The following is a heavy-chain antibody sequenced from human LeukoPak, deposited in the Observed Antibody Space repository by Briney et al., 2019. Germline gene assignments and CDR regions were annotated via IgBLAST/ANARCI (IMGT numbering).Heavy chain of an antibody. J-gene: IGHJ5*02. V-gene: IGHV4-39*07. CDR1: GGSISSSSYY. CDR2: IYYTGST. Sequence: PSQTLSLTCTVSGGSISSSSYYWGWIRQPPGKGLEWIGSIYYTGSTYYNPSLKSRVTLSVDTSKNQFSLNLSSVTAADTAVYYCARATYQVVSRWFDPWGQGTLVTVSS. D-gene: IGHD2-2*01. CDR3: ARATYQVVSRWFDP.